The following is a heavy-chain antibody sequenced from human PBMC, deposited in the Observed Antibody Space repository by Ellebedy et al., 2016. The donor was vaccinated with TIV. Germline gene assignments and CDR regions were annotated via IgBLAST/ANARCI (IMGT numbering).Heavy chain of an antibody. Sequence: GGSLRLXXAASGFTFSTYWMHWVHQAPGKGLEWVANIKQDGSVKKYVDSVKGRFTISRDNGKNSLYLQMNSLRGEDTAVYYCAREVGGGGAYWGQGTLVTVSS. D-gene: IGHD2-21*01. CDR2: IKQDGSVK. V-gene: IGHV3-7*01. J-gene: IGHJ4*02. CDR3: AREVGGGGAY. CDR1: GFTFSTYW.